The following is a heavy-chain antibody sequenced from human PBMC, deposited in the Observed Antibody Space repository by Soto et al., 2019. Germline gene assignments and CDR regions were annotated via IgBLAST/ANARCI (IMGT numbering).Heavy chain of an antibody. J-gene: IGHJ4*02. CDR2: IKRKSDGGTT. D-gene: IGHD5-18*01. CDR1: GFTFSNAW. CDR3: TTQIQLWLEGVDY. Sequence: GGSLRLSCAASGFTFSNAWMNWVRQAPGKGLEWVGGIKRKSDGGTTDDAAPVKGRFTIARDDSKNTLYLQMNSLKTEDTAVYYCTTQIQLWLEGVDYWGQGTLVTVSS. V-gene: IGHV3-15*07.